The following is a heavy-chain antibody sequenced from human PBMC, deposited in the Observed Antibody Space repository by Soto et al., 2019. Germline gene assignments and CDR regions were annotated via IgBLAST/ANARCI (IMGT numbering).Heavy chain of an antibody. CDR3: ARLGCARGGSCYPRGWFDP. Sequence: PGESLKISCKGSGYSFTSYWIGWVRQMPGKGLEWMGIIYPGDSDTRYSPSFQGQVTISADKSISTAYLQWSSLKASDTAMYYCARLGCARGGSCYPRGWFDPWGQGTLVTVSS. J-gene: IGHJ5*02. CDR2: IYPGDSDT. CDR1: GYSFTSYW. D-gene: IGHD2-15*01. V-gene: IGHV5-51*01.